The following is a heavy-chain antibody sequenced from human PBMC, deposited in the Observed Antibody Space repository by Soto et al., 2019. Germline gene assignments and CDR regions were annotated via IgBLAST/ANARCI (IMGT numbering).Heavy chain of an antibody. CDR1: GFTFSNYA. D-gene: IGHD5-12*01. J-gene: IGHJ4*02. V-gene: IGHV3-23*01. CDR3: AQESSEVARPLFEN. CDR2: IPNDGANT. Sequence: EVQLLESGGGLIQPGGSLSLSCAASGFTFSNYAMSWVRQAPGKGLEWVSGIPNDGANTYYADSVRGRFTISRDASTNTLYLQMYSLRGEDTAVDYCAQESSEVARPLFENWGRGTLVTVSS.